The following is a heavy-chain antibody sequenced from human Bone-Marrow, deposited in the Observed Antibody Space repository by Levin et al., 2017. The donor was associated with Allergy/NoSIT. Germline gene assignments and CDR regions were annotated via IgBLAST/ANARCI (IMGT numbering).Heavy chain of an antibody. V-gene: IGHV4-34*01. CDR3: ARGTYGDYRFDY. CDR1: GGSFSAYH. J-gene: IGHJ4*02. CDR2: IYRGSA. D-gene: IGHD4-17*01. Sequence: ESLKISCAVYGGSFSAYHWSWIRQPPGKGLEWVGHIYRGSATYKSSLKSRVHISVETSKSQFSLKLNSVTAADTAIYFCARGTYGDYRFDYWGQGTQVTVSS.